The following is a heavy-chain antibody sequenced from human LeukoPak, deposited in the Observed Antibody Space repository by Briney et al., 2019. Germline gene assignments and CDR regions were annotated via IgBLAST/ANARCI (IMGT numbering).Heavy chain of an antibody. V-gene: IGHV4-59*01. CDR3: ARSYDFWSGGFDY. CDR1: GGSISSYY. J-gene: IGHJ4*02. Sequence: SETLSLTCTVSGGSISSYYWSWIRQPPGKGLERIGYIYYSGSTNYNPSLKSRVTISVDTSKNQFSLKLSSVTAADTAVYYCARSYDFWSGGFDYWGQGTLVTVSS. D-gene: IGHD3-3*01. CDR2: IYYSGST.